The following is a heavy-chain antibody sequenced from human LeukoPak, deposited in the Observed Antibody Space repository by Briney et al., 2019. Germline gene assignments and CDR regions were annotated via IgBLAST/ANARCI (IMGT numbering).Heavy chain of an antibody. CDR1: GGTFSSYA. D-gene: IGHD1-26*01. Sequence: GASVKVSCKASGGTFSSYAISWVRQAPGQGLEWMGWMNPNSGNTGYAQKFQGRVTITRNTSISTAYMELSSLRSEDTAVYYCARGDYSGSYQTSYYFDYWGQGTLVTVSS. J-gene: IGHJ4*02. V-gene: IGHV1-8*03. CDR2: MNPNSGNT. CDR3: ARGDYSGSYQTSYYFDY.